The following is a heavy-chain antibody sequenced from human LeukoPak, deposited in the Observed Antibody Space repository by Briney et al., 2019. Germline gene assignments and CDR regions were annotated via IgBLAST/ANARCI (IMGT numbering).Heavy chain of an antibody. CDR3: ARGFYGAGSHFDY. D-gene: IGHD3-10*01. CDR2: IFHTGHT. Sequence: SETLSLTCAVSGGSISSGDFPWSWIRQPPGKGLEWIGYIFHTGHTSYNPSLKSRVTISVDMSKNQFSLRLTSVTAADTAVYFCARGFYGAGSHFDYWGQGTLVTASS. CDR1: GGSISSGDFP. V-gene: IGHV4-30-2*01. J-gene: IGHJ4*02.